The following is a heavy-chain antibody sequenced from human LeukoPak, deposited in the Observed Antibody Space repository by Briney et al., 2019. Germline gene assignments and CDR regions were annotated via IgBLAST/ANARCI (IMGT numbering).Heavy chain of an antibody. CDR2: IYHSGST. CDR3: AREGYYYYGMDV. CDR1: GCSISSGGYS. J-gene: IGHJ6*04. Sequence: PSETLSLTCAVSGCSISSGGYSWSWIRQPPGKGLEWIGYIYHSGSTCYNPSLKSRVTISVDRSKNQFSLKLSSVTAADTAVYYCAREGYYYYGMDVWGKGTTVTVSS. V-gene: IGHV4-30-2*01.